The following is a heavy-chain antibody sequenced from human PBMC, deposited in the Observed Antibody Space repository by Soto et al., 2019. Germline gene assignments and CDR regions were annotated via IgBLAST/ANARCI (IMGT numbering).Heavy chain of an antibody. D-gene: IGHD1-1*01. CDR3: ARVTPGNNLYYFSGLDV. V-gene: IGHV3-30-3*01. CDR1: GFTFDTYG. CDR2: ISYEGSNT. J-gene: IGHJ6*02. Sequence: QVHLVESGGGVAQPGRSLRLSCVASGFTFDTYGIHWVRQAPGKGLQWVALISYEGSNTYYADSVRGRFTISRENSKNTLYLQINALRPDDTGVYYCARVTPGNNLYYFSGLDVWGRGTSVTVSS.